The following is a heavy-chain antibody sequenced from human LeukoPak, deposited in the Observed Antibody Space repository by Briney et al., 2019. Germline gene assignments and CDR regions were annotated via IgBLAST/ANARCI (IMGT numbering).Heavy chain of an antibody. V-gene: IGHV3-13*01. CDR1: GFTFSSYD. CDR2: IGTAGDT. CDR3: ARGMATIRDWYFDL. Sequence: GGSLRLSCAASGFTFSSYDMHWVRQATGKGLEGVSAIGTAGDTYYPGSVKGRFTISRENAKNSLYLQTNSLRAGDTAVYYCARGMATIRDWYFDLWGRGTLVTVSS. D-gene: IGHD5-24*01. J-gene: IGHJ2*01.